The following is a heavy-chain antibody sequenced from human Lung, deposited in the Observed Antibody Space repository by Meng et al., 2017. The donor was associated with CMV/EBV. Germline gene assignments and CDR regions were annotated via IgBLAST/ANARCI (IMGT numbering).Heavy chain of an antibody. CDR1: GGSFSGYY. Sequence: SXTLSLXCAVYGGSFSGYYWSWIRQPPGKGLEWIGEINHSGSTNYNPSLKSRVTISVDTSKNQFSLKLSSVTAADTAVYYCARGPYGGKIDYWGQGTLVTVSS. J-gene: IGHJ4*02. CDR2: INHSGST. V-gene: IGHV4-34*01. CDR3: ARGPYGGKIDY. D-gene: IGHD4-23*01.